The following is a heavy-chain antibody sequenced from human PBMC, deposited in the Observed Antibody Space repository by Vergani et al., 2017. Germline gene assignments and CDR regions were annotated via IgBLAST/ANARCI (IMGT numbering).Heavy chain of an antibody. CDR3: ARHSTVEWLVKLGWIDP. CDR2: IYYSRST. D-gene: IGHD6-19*01. Sequence: QLQLQESGPGLVKPSATLSLTCSVPGASIRSSNYYWGWIRQPPGKGLEWIASIYYSRSTYYNPSLKSRVTISVDTSKNQFSLKLSSVTAADTAVYFCARHSTVEWLVKLGWIDPWGQGILVIVSS. J-gene: IGHJ5*02. V-gene: IGHV4-39*01. CDR1: GASIRSSNYY.